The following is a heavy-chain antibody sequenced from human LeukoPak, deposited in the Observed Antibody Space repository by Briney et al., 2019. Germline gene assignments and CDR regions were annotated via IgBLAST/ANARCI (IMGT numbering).Heavy chain of an antibody. J-gene: IGHJ4*02. Sequence: GGSLRLSCTASGFTFGDYAMSWFRQAPGKGLEWVGFIRSKAYGGTTEYAASVKGRFTISRDDSKSIAYLQMNSLKTEGTAVYYCSPYGSRSKKNYYFDYWGQGTLVTVSS. CDR2: IRSKAYGGTT. CDR3: SPYGSRSKKNYYFDY. V-gene: IGHV3-49*03. CDR1: GFTFGDYA. D-gene: IGHD3-10*01.